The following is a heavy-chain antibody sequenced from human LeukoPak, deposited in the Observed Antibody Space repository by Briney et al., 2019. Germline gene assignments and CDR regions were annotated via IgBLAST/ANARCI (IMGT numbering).Heavy chain of an antibody. CDR2: IYYNGNT. V-gene: IGHV4-59*01. Sequence: SETLLTCSVSDGSINSYYWNWIRRPPGKGLEWIGYIYYNGNTNYSPSLKSRVTMSADTSKNLFSLKVSSVTAADTAVYYCARGRSNYYGMDVWGQGTTVTVSS. CDR3: ARGRSNYYGMDV. CDR1: DGSINSYY. J-gene: IGHJ6*02. D-gene: IGHD1-26*01.